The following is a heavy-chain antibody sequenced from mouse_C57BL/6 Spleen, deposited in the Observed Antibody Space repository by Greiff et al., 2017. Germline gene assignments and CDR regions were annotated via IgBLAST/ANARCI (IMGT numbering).Heavy chain of an antibody. J-gene: IGHJ3*01. CDR1: GYTFTSYW. Sequence: VQLQQPGAELVMPGASVKLSCKASGYTFTSYWMHWVKQRPGQGLEWIGEIDPSDSYTNYNQKFKGKSTLTVDKSSSTAYMQLSSLTSEDSAVYYCARKDGGAAQATGFAYWGQGTLVTVSA. D-gene: IGHD3-2*02. CDR3: ARKDGGAAQATGFAY. CDR2: IDPSDSYT. V-gene: IGHV1-69*01.